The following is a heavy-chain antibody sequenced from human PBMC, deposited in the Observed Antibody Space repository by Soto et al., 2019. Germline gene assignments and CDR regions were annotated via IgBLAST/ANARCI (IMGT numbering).Heavy chain of an antibody. J-gene: IGHJ5*02. CDR3: ARAPAATIGVDWFEP. CDR1: GGTFSSYA. CDR2: MIPIFGTA. V-gene: IGHV1-69*13. Sequence: ASVKVSCKASGGTFSSYAISWVRQAPGQGLEWMGGMIPIFGTANYAQKFQGRVTITADESTSTAYMELSSLRSEDTAVYYCARAPAATIGVDWFEPWGQGTVATVSS. D-gene: IGHD6-13*01.